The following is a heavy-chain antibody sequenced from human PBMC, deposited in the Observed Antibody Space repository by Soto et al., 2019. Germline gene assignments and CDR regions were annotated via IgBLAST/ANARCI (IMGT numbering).Heavy chain of an antibody. Sequence: SGTLSIACAVSGGSVCGCRYFWCWVRQPPGKGLEWIGYFYYSGSTKYNPSLKSRVTILEDTSKNQFSLKLNSVTAADTAVYYCAREGRMGTFDYWGQGALVTVSS. V-gene: IGHV4-61*01. CDR3: AREGRMGTFDY. J-gene: IGHJ4*02. CDR1: GGSVCGCRYF. D-gene: IGHD1-1*01. CDR2: FYYSGST.